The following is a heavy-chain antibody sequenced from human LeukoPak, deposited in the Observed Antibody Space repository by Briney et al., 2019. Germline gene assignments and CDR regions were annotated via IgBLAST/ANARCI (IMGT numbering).Heavy chain of an antibody. J-gene: IGHJ4*02. Sequence: PGGSLRLSCAASGFSFSDYYMSWIRQAPGKGLEWFSCISSSGSTKYYADSVKGRFTVSRDNAKNSLYLQMNSPRADDTAVYYCAKHSCSGNNNCDLNYWGQGTLVTVSS. CDR3: AKHSCSGNNNCDLNY. D-gene: IGHD2-15*01. CDR2: ISSSGSTK. V-gene: IGHV3-11*01. CDR1: GFSFSDYY.